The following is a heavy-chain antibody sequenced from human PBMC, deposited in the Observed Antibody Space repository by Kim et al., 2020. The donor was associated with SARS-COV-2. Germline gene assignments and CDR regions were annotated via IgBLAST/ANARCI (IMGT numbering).Heavy chain of an antibody. CDR2: VYYSGTT. D-gene: IGHD3-10*01. CDR3: ARQGPSFYGSGTFYY. CDR1: GDSITSGSSY. V-gene: IGHV4-39*01. Sequence: SETLSLTCAITGDSITSGSSYWGWLRQPPGKGLEWIGNVYYSGTTYYNPSLKSRATISADASRNQFALNLKAVRDTDTAVYYCARQGPSFYGSGTFYYWGQGTLVTVSS. J-gene: IGHJ4*02.